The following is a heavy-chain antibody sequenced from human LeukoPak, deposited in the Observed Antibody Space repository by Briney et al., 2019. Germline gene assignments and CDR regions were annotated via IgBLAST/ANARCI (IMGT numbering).Heavy chain of an antibody. CDR1: GFNFRDYE. CDR2: ISGSSGII. D-gene: IGHD4-11*01. V-gene: IGHV3-48*03. Sequence: GGSLRLSCAASGFNFRDYEMNWVRQAPGKGLDWLSYISGSSGIIDYADSVKGRFSISRDNAKNSLYLQMNGLRAEDTAIYYCTRDSFFDGNYRPDYFDCWGQGTLVTVSS. J-gene: IGHJ4*02. CDR3: TRDSFFDGNYRPDYFDC.